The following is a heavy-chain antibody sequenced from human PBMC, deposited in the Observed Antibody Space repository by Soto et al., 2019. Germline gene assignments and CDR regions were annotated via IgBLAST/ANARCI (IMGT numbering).Heavy chain of an antibody. V-gene: IGHV3-30*18. D-gene: IGHD6-13*01. CDR1: GFTFSDYG. J-gene: IGHJ4*02. Sequence: QVRLVESGGAVVQPGRSLRLSCTASGFTFSDYGLPWVRQAPGKGREWVSTLPYDGSHEYYTDSVKGRFTVSRDDDKKTMYLLKNRLRIDATGVYFCAKEMFHQTVLDSSWPWGDIWGPGTLVTVFS. CDR3: AKEMFHQTVLDSSWPWGDI. CDR2: LPYDGSHE.